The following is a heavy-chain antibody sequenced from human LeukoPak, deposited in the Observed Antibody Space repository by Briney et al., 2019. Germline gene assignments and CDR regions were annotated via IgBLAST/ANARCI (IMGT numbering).Heavy chain of an antibody. Sequence: PETLSLTCAVYGGSFSGYYWSWIRQPPGKGLEWIGEINHSGSTNYNPSLKSRVTISVDTSKNQFSLKLSSVTAADTAVYYCARWAVMITFGGVNPAYYYYGMDVWGQGTTVTVS. D-gene: IGHD3-16*01. CDR2: INHSGST. J-gene: IGHJ6*02. V-gene: IGHV4-34*01. CDR1: GGSFSGYY. CDR3: ARWAVMITFGGVNPAYYYYGMDV.